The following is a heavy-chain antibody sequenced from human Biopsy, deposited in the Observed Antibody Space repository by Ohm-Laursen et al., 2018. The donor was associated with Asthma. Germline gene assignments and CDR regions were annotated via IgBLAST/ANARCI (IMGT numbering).Heavy chain of an antibody. CDR1: GSTVTRYA. CDR3: ARMISYYHEMRAPFFDY. D-gene: IGHD3-22*01. CDR2: INTNTGNP. V-gene: IGHV7-4-1*02. J-gene: IGHJ4*02. Sequence: ASETASCKASGSTVTRYAINWVRQAPGQGLEWMGWINTNTGNPTYAQGFTGRFVFSLDTSVNTAHLQISSLKAEDTAVYYCARMISYYHEMRAPFFDYWGQGTLVTVSS.